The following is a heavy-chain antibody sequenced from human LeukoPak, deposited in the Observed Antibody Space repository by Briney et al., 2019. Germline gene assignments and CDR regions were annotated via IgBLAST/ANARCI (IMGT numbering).Heavy chain of an antibody. J-gene: IGHJ4*02. CDR2: ISSSSSYI. CDR3: ARDGGIFEVLTGHFDY. V-gene: IGHV3-21*01. Sequence: PGGSLRLSCAASGFTFSSYSMNWVRQAPGKGLEWVSSISSSSSYIYYADSVKGRFTISRDNAKNSLYLQMNSLRAEDTAVYYCARDGGIFEVLTGHFDYWGQGTLVTVSS. CDR1: GFTFSSYS. D-gene: IGHD3-3*01.